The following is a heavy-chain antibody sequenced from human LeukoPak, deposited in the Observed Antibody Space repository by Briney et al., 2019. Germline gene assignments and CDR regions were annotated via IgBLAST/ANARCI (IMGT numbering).Heavy chain of an antibody. D-gene: IGHD6-19*01. CDR3: AREAGKWLVYFGTSFDY. V-gene: IGHV1-2*02. CDR2: INPNSGGT. J-gene: IGHJ4*02. CDR1: GYTFTGYY. Sequence: ASVKVSCKASGYTFTGYYMHWVRQAPGQGLEWMGWINPNSGGTNYAQKFQGRVTMTRDTSISTAYMELSRLRSDDTAVHYCAREAGKWLVYFGTSFDYWGQGTLVTVSS.